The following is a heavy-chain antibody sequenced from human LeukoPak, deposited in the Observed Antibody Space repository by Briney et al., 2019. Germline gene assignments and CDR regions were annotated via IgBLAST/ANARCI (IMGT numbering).Heavy chain of an antibody. D-gene: IGHD1-1*01. CDR2: MNPNSGNT. Sequence: ASVKVSCKASGYTFTSYGISWVRQAPGQGLEWMGWMNPNSGNTGYAQKFQGRVTMTRNTSISTAYMELSSLRSEDTAVYYCAREGPSGHPPGYWGQGTLVTVSS. V-gene: IGHV1-8*02. J-gene: IGHJ4*02. CDR1: GYTFTSYG. CDR3: AREGPSGHPPGY.